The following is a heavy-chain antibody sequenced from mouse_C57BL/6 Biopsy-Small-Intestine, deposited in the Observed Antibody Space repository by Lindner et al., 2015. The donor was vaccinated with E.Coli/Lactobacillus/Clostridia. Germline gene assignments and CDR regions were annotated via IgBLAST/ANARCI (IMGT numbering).Heavy chain of an antibody. CDR1: GYAFSSSW. CDR3: ARSGNYYAYYFDF. CDR2: IYPGDGGT. D-gene: IGHD1-1*01. Sequence: VQLQESGPEPVKPGASVKISCKASGYAFSSSWMDWVRQRPGKGLEWIGRIYPGDGGTNYNGKFTGKATLTADKSSSTAYVQLSSLTSEDSAVYFCARSGNYYAYYFDFWGQGTTLTVSS. V-gene: IGHV1-82*01. J-gene: IGHJ2*01.